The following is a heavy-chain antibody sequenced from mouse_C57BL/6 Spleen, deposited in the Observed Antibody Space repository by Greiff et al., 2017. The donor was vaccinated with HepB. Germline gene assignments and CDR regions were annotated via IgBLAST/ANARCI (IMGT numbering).Heavy chain of an antibody. Sequence: VQLKESVAELARPGASVKLSCTASGFNIKNTYMHWVKQRPEQGLEWIGRIDPANGNTKYAPKFQGKATITADTSSNTAYLQLSSLTSEDTAIYYCARGVYGSSYYFDYWGQGTTLTVSS. CDR3: ARGVYGSSYYFDY. CDR1: GFNIKNTY. V-gene: IGHV14-3*01. CDR2: IDPANGNT. J-gene: IGHJ2*01. D-gene: IGHD1-1*01.